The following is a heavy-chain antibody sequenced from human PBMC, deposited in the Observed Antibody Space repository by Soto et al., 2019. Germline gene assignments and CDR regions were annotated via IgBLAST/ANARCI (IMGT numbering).Heavy chain of an antibody. Sequence: QLQLQESGPGLVKPSETLSLTCTVSGGSISSSSYYWGWIRQPPGKGLEWIGSIYYSGSTYFNPSLTSRVTISVDTSKTQFSLKLSSVTAADTAVYYCARQGYYDSSGYGNWGQGTLVTVSS. CDR2: IYYSGST. J-gene: IGHJ4*02. V-gene: IGHV4-39*01. D-gene: IGHD3-22*01. CDR1: GGSISSSSYY. CDR3: ARQGYYDSSGYGN.